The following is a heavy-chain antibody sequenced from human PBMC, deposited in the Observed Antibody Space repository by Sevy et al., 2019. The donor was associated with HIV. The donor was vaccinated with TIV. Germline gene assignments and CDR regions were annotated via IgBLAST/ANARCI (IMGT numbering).Heavy chain of an antibody. V-gene: IGHV4-34*01. D-gene: IGHD2-2*01. CDR1: GGSFSGYY. Sequence: SETLSLTCAVHGGSFSGYYWSWIRQPPGKGLEWIGEINHSGSTNYNPPLKSRVTISVDTSKKQFSLKLSSVTAADTAVYYCARSPPVVVVPGAPSWFDPWGQGTMVTVSS. J-gene: IGHJ5*02. CDR2: INHSGST. CDR3: ARSPPVVVVPGAPSWFDP.